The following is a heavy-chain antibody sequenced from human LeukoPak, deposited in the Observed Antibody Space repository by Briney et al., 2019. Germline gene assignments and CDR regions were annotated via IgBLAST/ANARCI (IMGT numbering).Heavy chain of an antibody. Sequence: GESLKISCKASGYSFTSYWIAWVRQMPGKGLEWMGIIYPGDSDTRYSPSFQGQVTISADKSISTAYLQWSSLKASDTAMYFCARGYCSGGSCFSSKYHYYYYGMDVWGQGTTVTVSS. J-gene: IGHJ6*02. CDR1: GYSFTSYW. V-gene: IGHV5-51*01. CDR3: ARGYCSGGSCFSSKYHYYYYGMDV. CDR2: IYPGDSDT. D-gene: IGHD2-15*01.